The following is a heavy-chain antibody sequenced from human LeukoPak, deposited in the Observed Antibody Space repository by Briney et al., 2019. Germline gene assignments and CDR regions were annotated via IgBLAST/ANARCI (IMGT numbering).Heavy chain of an antibody. Sequence: GASVKVSCKASGYTFTNSYMHWVRQAPGQGLEWMGLINPSGGTTTYAQKFQGRVTITTDESTSTAYMELSSLRSEDTAVYYCARDTTGDLQGPLDYWGQGTLVTVSS. CDR2: INPSGGTT. CDR3: ARDTTGDLQGPLDY. J-gene: IGHJ4*02. V-gene: IGHV1-46*01. CDR1: GYTFTNSY. D-gene: IGHD1-1*01.